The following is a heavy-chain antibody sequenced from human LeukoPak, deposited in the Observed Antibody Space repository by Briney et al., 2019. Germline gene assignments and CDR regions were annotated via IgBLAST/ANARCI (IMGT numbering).Heavy chain of an antibody. V-gene: IGHV3-30*18. CDR1: GFSFSSYA. Sequence: PGGSLRLSCAGSGFSFSSYAMHWVRQASGKGLEWVAVIASDGKDKHYADSVKGRFTISRDNSKNTLYLQMSSLRAEDTALYYCAKALNRGPATYYFDYWGQGTLVTVSS. CDR2: IASDGKDK. J-gene: IGHJ4*02. D-gene: IGHD1-14*01. CDR3: AKALNRGPATYYFDY.